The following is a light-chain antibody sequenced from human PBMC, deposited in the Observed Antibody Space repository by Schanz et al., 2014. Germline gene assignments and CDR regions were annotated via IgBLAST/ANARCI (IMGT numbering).Light chain of an antibody. CDR3: CSYAGSYSYV. CDR1: GSDVGGYNL. V-gene: IGLV2-23*01. Sequence: QSVLTQPASVSGSPGQSVTISCTGTGSDVGGYNLVSWYQQHPGKAPKLMIYEGSKRPSGVSNRFSGSKSGNTASLTISGLQDEDEADYYCCSYAGSYSYVFGTGTKLTVL. CDR2: EGS. J-gene: IGLJ1*01.